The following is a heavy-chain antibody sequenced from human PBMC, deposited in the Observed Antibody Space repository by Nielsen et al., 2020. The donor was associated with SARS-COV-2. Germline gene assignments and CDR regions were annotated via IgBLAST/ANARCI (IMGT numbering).Heavy chain of an antibody. J-gene: IGHJ4*02. CDR3: AKDVWSGAHQIGPDY. Sequence: GGSLRLSCRASGFTLGDYGMTWVRQAPGKGLEWVTLIRRNVYGGTAEYAAAVKGRFSISRDDSESTVYLQMNSLRAEDTAVYHCAKDVWSGAHQIGPDYWGQGTLVTVSS. D-gene: IGHD3-3*01. V-gene: IGHV3-49*04. CDR2: IRRNVYGGTA. CDR1: GFTLGDYG.